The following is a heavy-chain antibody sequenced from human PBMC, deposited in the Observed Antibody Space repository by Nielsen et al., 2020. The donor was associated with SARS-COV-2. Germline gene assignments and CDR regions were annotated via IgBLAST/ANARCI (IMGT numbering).Heavy chain of an antibody. CDR2: IQNDGSDK. CDR1: GFTFSSYA. CDR3: VRGLQVPNGLAHR. Sequence: GESLKISCAASGFTFSSYAMHWVRQAPGKGLEWVTLIQNDGSDKNYVDSVKGRFTISRDSSKNTLYLQMNSLRAEDTAVYYCVRGLQVPNGLAHRWGQGTLVTVSS. J-gene: IGHJ4*02. V-gene: IGHV3-30*02. D-gene: IGHD3-16*01.